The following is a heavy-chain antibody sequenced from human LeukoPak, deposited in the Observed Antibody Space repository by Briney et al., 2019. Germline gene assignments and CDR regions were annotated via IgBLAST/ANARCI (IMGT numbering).Heavy chain of an antibody. J-gene: IGHJ4*02. CDR1: GFTFSSYW. D-gene: IGHD1-1*01. V-gene: IGHV3-74*01. CDR2: INTDGSST. Sequence: GGSLRLSCAASGFTFSSYWMHWVRQAPGKGLVWVSRINTDGSSTSYADSVKGRFTISRDNAKNSLYLQMNSLRTEDTAFYYCASRPRTTPSFDFWGQGTLVTVSS. CDR3: ASRPRTTPSFDF.